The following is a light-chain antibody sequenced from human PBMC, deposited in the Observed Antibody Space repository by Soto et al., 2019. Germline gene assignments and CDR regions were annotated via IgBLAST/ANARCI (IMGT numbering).Light chain of an antibody. CDR1: SSDVGGYSY. CDR3: SSYTSSSTVV. J-gene: IGLJ2*01. Sequence: QSALTQPASVSGSPGQSITISCTGTSSDVGGYSYVSWYQQHPGKAPKLMIYDVTSRPSVVSNRFSGSKSGNTASLTISGLQAEDEGDYYCSSYTSSSTVVFGGGTKLTVL. V-gene: IGLV2-14*01. CDR2: DVT.